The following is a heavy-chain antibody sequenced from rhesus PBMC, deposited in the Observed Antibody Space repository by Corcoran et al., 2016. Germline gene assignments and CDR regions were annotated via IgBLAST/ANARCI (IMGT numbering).Heavy chain of an antibody. CDR2: IYGSGSST. D-gene: IGHD7-45*01. J-gene: IGHJ4*01. V-gene: IGHV4-169*02. Sequence: QLQLQESGPGLVKPSETLSVTCAVSGGSISSSYWSWIRQAPGKGLEWIGYIYGSGSSTNDNPQLKSRGKLSVETSKHQLSLKRSAVTAADTAVDYCASGGSNGGPLDYWGQGVLVTVSS. CDR1: GGSISSSY. CDR3: ASGGSNGGPLDY.